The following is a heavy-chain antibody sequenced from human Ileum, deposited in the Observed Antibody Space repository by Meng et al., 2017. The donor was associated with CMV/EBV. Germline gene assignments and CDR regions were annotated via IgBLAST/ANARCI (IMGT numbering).Heavy chain of an antibody. D-gene: IGHD5-12*01. V-gene: IGHV1-2*02. CDR2: IKLNSGET. CDR1: GYTFTDYF. J-gene: IGHJ5*02. CDR3: VPYSGSSFRFDP. Sequence: SCKASGYTFTDYFIQWMRQAPGQGLEWMGWIKLNSGETNYAQKFQGRVTMTRDTSVSTAYMELNSLRSDDTAVYYCVPYSGSSFRFDPWGQGTLVTVSS.